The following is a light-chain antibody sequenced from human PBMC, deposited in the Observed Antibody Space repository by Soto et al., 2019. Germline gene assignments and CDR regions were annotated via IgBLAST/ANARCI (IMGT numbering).Light chain of an antibody. CDR3: CSYAGSYTWV. CDR2: DVS. V-gene: IGLV2-11*01. J-gene: IGLJ2*01. CDR1: SSYVGGYNY. Sequence: QSALTQPRSVSGSPGQSVTISCTGTSSYVGGYNYVSWYQQHTGKAPKLMIYDVSKRPSGVPDRLSGFKSGNTASLTISGLQAEDEADYYCCSYAGSYTWVFGGGTKRTVL.